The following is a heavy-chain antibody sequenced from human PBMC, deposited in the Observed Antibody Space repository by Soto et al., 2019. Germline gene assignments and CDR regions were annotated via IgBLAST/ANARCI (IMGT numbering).Heavy chain of an antibody. CDR3: ARGGRIHWFDS. V-gene: IGHV4-4*02. D-gene: IGHD3-16*01. CDR1: GDSIKTETW. Sequence: SETLSLTCAVSGDSIKTETWWSWLRQLPGTGLEWIGEIKHTGDANANPALRSRVSMSVDRTKNQFFLNLRSVSAADTAVYFCARGGRIHWFDSWGQGSSVTGSS. CDR2: IKHTGDA. J-gene: IGHJ5*01.